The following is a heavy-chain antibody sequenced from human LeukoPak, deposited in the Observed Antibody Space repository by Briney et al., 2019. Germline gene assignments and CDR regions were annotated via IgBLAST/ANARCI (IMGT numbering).Heavy chain of an antibody. CDR3: ARAGIFGVVTPDYFDY. D-gene: IGHD3-3*01. J-gene: IGHJ4*02. Sequence: ASVKVSCKASGYTFTSYYMHWVRQAPGQGLEWMGIINPSGGSTSYAQKFQGRVAMTRDTSTSTVYMELSSLRSEDTAVYYCARAGIFGVVTPDYFDYWGQGTLVTVSS. V-gene: IGHV1-46*01. CDR2: INPSGGST. CDR1: GYTFTSYY.